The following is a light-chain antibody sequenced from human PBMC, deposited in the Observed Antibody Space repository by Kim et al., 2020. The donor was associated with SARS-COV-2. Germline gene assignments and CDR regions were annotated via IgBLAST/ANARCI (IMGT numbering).Light chain of an antibody. CDR2: DVR. CDR1: SSDVGGFNY. CDR3: NSYTGSSTYV. J-gene: IGLJ1*01. V-gene: IGLV2-14*03. Sequence: QSALAQPASVSGSPGQSITISCTGTSSDVGGFNYVSWHQHLPGKAPRLFIYDVRNRPSGVSDRFSGSKFGNTASLTISGLQAEDEADYYCNSYTGSSTYVFGTGTKVTVL.